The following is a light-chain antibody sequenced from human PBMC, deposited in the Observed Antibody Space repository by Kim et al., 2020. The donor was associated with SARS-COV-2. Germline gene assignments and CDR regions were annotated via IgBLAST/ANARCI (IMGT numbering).Light chain of an antibody. CDR3: SSFTSSDTWV. Sequence: QSALTQPPSVSGSPGQSVTISCTGTSSDVGNYNRVSWYQQPPGTAPKLMIYEVSSRPSGVPDRFSGSKSGNTASLTISGLQAEDEADYYCSSFTSSDTWVFGGGTKLTVL. CDR1: SSDVGNYNR. V-gene: IGLV2-18*02. J-gene: IGLJ3*02. CDR2: EVS.